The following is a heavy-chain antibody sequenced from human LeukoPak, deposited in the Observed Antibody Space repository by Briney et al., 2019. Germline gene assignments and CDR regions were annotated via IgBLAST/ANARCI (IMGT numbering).Heavy chain of an antibody. CDR3: ARVSHYYYYMDV. V-gene: IGHV3-48*04. CDR2: ISSSSSTI. J-gene: IGHJ6*03. Sequence: PGGSLRLSCAASGFTFSSYSMNWVRQAPGKGLEGVSYISSSSSTIYYADSVKGRFTISRDNAKNSLYLQMNSLRAEDTAVYYCARVSHYYYYMDVWGKGTTVTVSS. CDR1: GFTFSSYS. D-gene: IGHD3-3*02.